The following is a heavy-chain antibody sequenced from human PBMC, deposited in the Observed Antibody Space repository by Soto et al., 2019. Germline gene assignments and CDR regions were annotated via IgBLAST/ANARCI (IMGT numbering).Heavy chain of an antibody. Sequence: QVQLVQSGAEVKKPGASVKVSCKASGYTFTSYDINWVRQATGQGLEWMGWMNPNSGNTGYAQKFQGRVTRTRNTSISTAYMELSSLRSEDTAVYYCARGSEGGARYSSSSPNYYYYYYMDVWGKGTTVTVSS. D-gene: IGHD6-6*01. J-gene: IGHJ6*03. CDR2: MNPNSGNT. V-gene: IGHV1-8*01. CDR1: GYTFTSYD. CDR3: ARGSEGGARYSSSSPNYYYYYYMDV.